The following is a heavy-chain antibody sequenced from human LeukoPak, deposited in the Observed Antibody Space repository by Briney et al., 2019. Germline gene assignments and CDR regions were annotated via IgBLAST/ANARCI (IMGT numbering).Heavy chain of an antibody. Sequence: GGSLRLSCAASGFTFRSYSMNWVRQAPGKGLEWVSAIDPSSTYIYYADSVKGRFTISRDNAENSLYLQMNSLRVEDTAVYYCARGYYYGSYNWFDPWGQGTLVTVSS. D-gene: IGHD3-10*01. CDR1: GFTFRSYS. CDR3: ARGYYYGSYNWFDP. J-gene: IGHJ5*02. CDR2: IDPSSTYI. V-gene: IGHV3-21*01.